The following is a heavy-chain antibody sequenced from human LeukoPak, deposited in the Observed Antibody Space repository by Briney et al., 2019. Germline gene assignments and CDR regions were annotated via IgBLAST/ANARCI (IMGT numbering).Heavy chain of an antibody. V-gene: IGHV4-59*01. J-gene: IGHJ3*02. Sequence: SETLSLTCTVSGGSISSYYWSWLRQPPGKGLEWIGYIYYSGCTNHNPSLKSRVTISFDTSKNQFSLKLSSVTAADTAVYYCARVDGYNNLDAFDIWGQGTMVTVSS. CDR2: IYYSGCT. CDR3: ARVDGYNNLDAFDI. CDR1: GGSISSYY. D-gene: IGHD5-24*01.